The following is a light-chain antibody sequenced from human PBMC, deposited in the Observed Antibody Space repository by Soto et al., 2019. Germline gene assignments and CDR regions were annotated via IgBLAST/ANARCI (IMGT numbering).Light chain of an antibody. V-gene: IGKV3-20*01. CDR3: QQYHIWPSWT. CDR1: QSVSNDY. Sequence: EMVLTQSPGTLSLSPGDRATLSCRASQSVSNDYVAWVQQKPGQTPRLLIYSVSSRATGIPDRFSGSGSGTDFTLPISSLQSEDFAAYFGQQYHIWPSWTFGQGTKVDIK. CDR2: SVS. J-gene: IGKJ1*01.